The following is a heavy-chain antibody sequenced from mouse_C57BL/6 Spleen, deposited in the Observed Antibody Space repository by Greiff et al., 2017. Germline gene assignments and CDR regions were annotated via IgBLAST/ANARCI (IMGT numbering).Heavy chain of an antibody. Sequence: QVQLQQPGTELVKPGASVNLSCKTSGYTFTNYWMHWVKQRPGQGLEWIGNIYPSNGYTNYNEKFTYTATLTVDKSSSTAYMQLSSLTSEDSAVYYWARVYQTGSAWFAYWGQGTLVTVSA. CDR3: ARVYQTGSAWFAY. V-gene: IGHV1-53*01. CDR2: IYPSNGYT. J-gene: IGHJ3*01. CDR1: GYTFTNYW. D-gene: IGHD4-1*01.